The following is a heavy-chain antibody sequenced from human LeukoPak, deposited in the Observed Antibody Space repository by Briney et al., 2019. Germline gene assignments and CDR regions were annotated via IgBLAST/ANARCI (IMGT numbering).Heavy chain of an antibody. V-gene: IGHV4-34*01. D-gene: IGHD5-18*01. CDR2: INHSGST. CDR1: GGSFSGYY. CDR3: ARGRYSYGRYFDY. J-gene: IGHJ4*02. Sequence: SETLSLTSAVYGGSFSGYYWSWIRQPPGKGLEWIGEINHSGSTNYNPSLKSRVTISVDTSKNQFSLKLSSVTAADTAVYYCARGRYSYGRYFDYWGQGTLVTVSS.